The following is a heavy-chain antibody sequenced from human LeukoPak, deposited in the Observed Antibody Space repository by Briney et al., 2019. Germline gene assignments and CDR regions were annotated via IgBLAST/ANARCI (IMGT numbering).Heavy chain of an antibody. D-gene: IGHD5-12*01. CDR1: GFTLRSYN. V-gene: IGHV3-21*01. J-gene: IGHJ4*02. CDR3: ARDEFQMATISAAY. CDR2: ISSSSSYI. Sequence: GGALRLSCAASGFTLRSYNINWVPQAPGEGPEWVSSISSSSSYIYYADSVKGRFTISRDNAKNSLYLQMNSLRAEDTAVYYCARDEFQMATISAAYWGQGTLVTVSS.